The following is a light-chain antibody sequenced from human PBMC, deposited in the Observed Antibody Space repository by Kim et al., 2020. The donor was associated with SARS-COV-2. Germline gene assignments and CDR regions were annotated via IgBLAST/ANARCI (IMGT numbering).Light chain of an antibody. V-gene: IGKV1-39*01. CDR3: QQSYSTPWT. CDR2: AAS. J-gene: IGKJ1*01. Sequence: DIQMTQSPSSLSASVGDRVTITCRASQSISNYLNWYQQKPGKAPKLLNYAASSLQSGVPSRFSGSGSGTDFTLTISSLQPEDFATYYCQQSYSTPWTFGQGTKVEIK. CDR1: QSISNY.